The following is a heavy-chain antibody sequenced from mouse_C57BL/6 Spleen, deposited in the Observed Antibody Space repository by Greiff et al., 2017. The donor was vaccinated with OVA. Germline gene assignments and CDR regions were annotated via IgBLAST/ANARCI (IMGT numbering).Heavy chain of an antibody. CDR1: GYTFTSYW. J-gene: IGHJ4*01. Sequence: VQLQQSGAELVRPGTSVKLSCKASGYTFTSYWMHWVKQRPGQGLEWIGVIDPSDSYTNYNQKFKGKATLTVDTSSSTAYMQLSSLTSEDSAVYYCARTVVATRAMDYWGQGTSVTVSS. V-gene: IGHV1-59*01. CDR3: ARTVVATRAMDY. D-gene: IGHD1-1*01. CDR2: IDPSDSYT.